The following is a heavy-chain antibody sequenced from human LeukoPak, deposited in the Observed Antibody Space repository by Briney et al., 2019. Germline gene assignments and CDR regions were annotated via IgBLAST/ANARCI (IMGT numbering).Heavy chain of an antibody. D-gene: IGHD3-10*01. V-gene: IGHV3-23*01. CDR1: GITFSSYA. CDR2: ISAGGDST. CDR3: ARGGYYYYYGMDV. Sequence: GGSLRLSCAASGITFSSYAMSWVRQAPGKGLEWVSAISAGGDSTYYADSVKGRFTISRDNSRSTLYLQMNSLRAEDTAVYYCARGGYYYYYGMDVWGQGTTVTVSS. J-gene: IGHJ6*02.